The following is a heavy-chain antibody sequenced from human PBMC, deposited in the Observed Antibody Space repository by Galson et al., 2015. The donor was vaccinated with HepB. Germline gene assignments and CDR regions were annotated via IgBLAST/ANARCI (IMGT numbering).Heavy chain of an antibody. CDR2: IDPSDSYT. Sequence: QSGAEVKKPGESLRISCKGSGYSFTSYWISWVRQMPGKGLEWMGRIDPSDSYTNYSPSFQGHVTISADKSISTAYLQWSSLKASDTAMYYCARHRSHLRFLEWTQAGDWFDPWGQGTLVTVSS. D-gene: IGHD3-3*01. J-gene: IGHJ5*02. V-gene: IGHV5-10-1*01. CDR3: ARHRSHLRFLEWTQAGDWFDP. CDR1: GYSFTSYW.